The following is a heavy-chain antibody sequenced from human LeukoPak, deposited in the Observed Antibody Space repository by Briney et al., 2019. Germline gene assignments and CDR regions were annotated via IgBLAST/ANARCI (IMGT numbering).Heavy chain of an antibody. CDR2: IKADGSDE. J-gene: IGHJ6*04. CDR1: GFTFTKYF. Sequence: GGSLRLSCEASGFTFTKYFMAWVRQTAGKGLEWMATIKADGSDEYYMDSVKGRFTISRDNAKNSLYLQMNSLRAEDTAVYYCAELGITMIGGVWGKGTTVTISS. V-gene: IGHV3-7*01. D-gene: IGHD3-10*02. CDR3: AELGITMIGGV.